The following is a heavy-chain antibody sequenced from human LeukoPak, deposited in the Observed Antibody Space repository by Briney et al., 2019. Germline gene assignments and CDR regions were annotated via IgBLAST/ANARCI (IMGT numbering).Heavy chain of an antibody. V-gene: IGHV3-48*04. D-gene: IGHD1-26*01. Sequence: GRSLRLSCAASGFTFSSYGMHWVRQAPGKGLEWVSYISSSGSTIYYADSVKGRFTISRDNTKSTLYLQMNSLRPEDTAVYYCGTLGVMWEVDYWGQGALVTVSS. CDR2: ISSSGSTI. CDR3: GTLGVMWEVDY. J-gene: IGHJ4*02. CDR1: GFTFSSYG.